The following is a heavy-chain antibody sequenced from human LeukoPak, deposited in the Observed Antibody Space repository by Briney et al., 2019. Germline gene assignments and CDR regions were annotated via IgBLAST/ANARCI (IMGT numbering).Heavy chain of an antibody. CDR2: IIPMFGAT. D-gene: IGHD3-10*01. Sequence: SVKVSCKASGYTFTSYGISWVRQAPGQGLEWMGRIIPMFGATNYAQKFQGRVTITRDASTSTVYMEVSSLRSEDTAVYYCARDRHGSGTYCYYGMDVWGQGTTVTVSS. CDR3: ARDRHGSGTYCYYGMDV. J-gene: IGHJ6*02. V-gene: IGHV1-69*05. CDR1: GYTFTSYG.